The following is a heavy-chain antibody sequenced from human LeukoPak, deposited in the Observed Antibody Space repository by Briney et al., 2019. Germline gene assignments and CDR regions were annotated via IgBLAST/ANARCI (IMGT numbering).Heavy chain of an antibody. CDR1: GYTFTSFG. J-gene: IGHJ5*02. CDR2: ISAYNGNT. Sequence: ASVKVSCKASGYTFTSFGISWVRQAPGQGLEWMGWISAYNGNTNYAQKLQGRVTMTTDTSTSTAYMELRSLRSDDTAVYYCARDSPPFLAAAGPTLDPWGQGTLVTVSS. CDR3: ARDSPPFLAAAGPTLDP. V-gene: IGHV1-18*01. D-gene: IGHD6-13*01.